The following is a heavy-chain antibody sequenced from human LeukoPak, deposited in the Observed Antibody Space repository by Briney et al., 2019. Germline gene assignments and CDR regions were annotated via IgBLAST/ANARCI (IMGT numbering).Heavy chain of an antibody. D-gene: IGHD4-17*01. CDR2: INLNSGGT. V-gene: IGHV1-2*02. J-gene: IGHJ6*03. Sequence: ASVKVSCKASGYTFTGYYMHWVRQAPGQGLEWMGWINLNSGGTNYAQKFQGRVTMTRDTSISTAYMELSRLGSDDTAVYYCARGYGDSLDYYMDVWGKGTTVTVSS. CDR3: ARGYGDSLDYYMDV. CDR1: GYTFTGYY.